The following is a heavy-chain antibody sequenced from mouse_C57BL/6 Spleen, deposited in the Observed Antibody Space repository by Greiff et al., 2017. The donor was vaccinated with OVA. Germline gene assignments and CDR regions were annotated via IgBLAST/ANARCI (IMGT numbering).Heavy chain of an antibody. CDR3: ARDRWYFDV. Sequence: DVHLVESGGGLVKPGGSLKLSCAASGFTFSSYAMSWVRQTPEKRLEWVATISDGGSYTYYPDNVKGRFTISRDNAKNNLYLQMSHLKSEDTAMYYCARDRWYFDVWGTGTTVTVSS. V-gene: IGHV5-4*01. CDR2: ISDGGSYT. J-gene: IGHJ1*03. CDR1: GFTFSSYA.